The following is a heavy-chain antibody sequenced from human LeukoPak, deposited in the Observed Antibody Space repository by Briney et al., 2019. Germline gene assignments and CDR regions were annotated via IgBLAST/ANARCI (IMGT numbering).Heavy chain of an antibody. CDR1: GFTFSSYE. V-gene: IGHV3-48*03. D-gene: IGHD2-15*01. J-gene: IGHJ4*02. CDR3: SRDNDCSGGSCFDY. CDR2: ISSSGSTL. Sequence: AGGSLGLSCAASGFTFSSYEMNWVRQAPGKGLEWVSYISSSGSTLYYADSVKGRFTISRDNAQNSLYLQMNSLRAEDTAVYYCSRDNDCSGGSCFDYWGQGTLVTVSS.